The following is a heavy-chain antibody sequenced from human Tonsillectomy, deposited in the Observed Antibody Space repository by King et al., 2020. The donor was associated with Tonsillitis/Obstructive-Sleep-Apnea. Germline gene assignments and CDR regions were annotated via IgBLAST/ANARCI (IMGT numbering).Heavy chain of an antibody. J-gene: IGHJ3*02. CDR2: IYPGVSDT. Sequence: QLVQSGAEVKKPGESLKISCKGSGYSFTSYWIGWVRQMPGKGLEWMGIIYPGVSDTRYSPSFQGQVTISADKSISTAYLQWSSLKASDTAMYYCASHEDTSGYYGAFDIWGQGTMVTVSS. CDR1: GYSFTSYW. CDR3: ASHEDTSGYYGAFDI. D-gene: IGHD3-22*01. V-gene: IGHV5-51*01.